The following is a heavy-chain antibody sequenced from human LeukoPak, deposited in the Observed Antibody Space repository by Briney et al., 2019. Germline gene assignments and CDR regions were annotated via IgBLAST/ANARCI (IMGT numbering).Heavy chain of an antibody. V-gene: IGHV3-15*01. Sequence: GGSLRLSCAASGFTFNNAWMSWVRQAPGKGLEWVGRIKSKTDGGTTDYAAPVKGRFTISRDDSKNTLYLQMNSLKTEDTAVYYCTTALRALIAVAVQDYWGQGTLVTVSS. J-gene: IGHJ4*02. CDR2: IKSKTDGGTT. CDR3: TTALRALIAVAVQDY. D-gene: IGHD6-19*01. CDR1: GFTFNNAW.